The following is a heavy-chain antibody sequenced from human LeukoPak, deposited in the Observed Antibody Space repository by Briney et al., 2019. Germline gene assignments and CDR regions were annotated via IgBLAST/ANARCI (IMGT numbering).Heavy chain of an antibody. CDR1: GYTLTELS. CDR2: FDPEDGET. J-gene: IGHJ5*02. Sequence: GASVKVSCKVSGYTLTELSMHWVRQAPGKGLEWMGGFDPEDGETIYAQKFQGRVTMTEDTSTDTAYMELSSLRSEDTAVYYCATLAAAASWFDPWGQGTLVTVSS. CDR3: ATLAAAASWFDP. V-gene: IGHV1-24*01. D-gene: IGHD6-13*01.